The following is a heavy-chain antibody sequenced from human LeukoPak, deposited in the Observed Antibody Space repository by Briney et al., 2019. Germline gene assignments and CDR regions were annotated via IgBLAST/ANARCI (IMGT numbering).Heavy chain of an antibody. CDR1: GGSISGGGYY. Sequence: PSETLSLTCAVAGGSISGGGYYWNWVRQHPGKGLEWIGCIHPTGNLYNNPSLTGRSTISVDTSKSHFSLNRTSVTAADTAVYYCARGADAHKVAYWSQGTLVTVSS. CDR3: ARGADAHKVAY. D-gene: IGHD2-2*01. V-gene: IGHV4-31*11. CDR2: IHPTGNL. J-gene: IGHJ4*02.